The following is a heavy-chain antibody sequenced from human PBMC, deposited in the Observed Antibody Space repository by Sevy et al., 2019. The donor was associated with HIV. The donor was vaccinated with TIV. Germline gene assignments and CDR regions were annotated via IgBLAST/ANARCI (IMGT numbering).Heavy chain of an antibody. J-gene: IGHJ5*02. CDR3: ARQSGDYGSGNWFDP. CDR2: IYYSGST. V-gene: IGHV4-39*01. CDR1: GGSISSSSYY. D-gene: IGHD3-10*01. Sequence: SETLSLTCTVSGGSISSSSYYWGWIRQPQGKGLEWIGSIYYSGSTYYDPSLKSRVTISVDTYKNQFSLMQSSVTAADTAVYYCARQSGDYGSGNWFDPWGQGTLVTVSS.